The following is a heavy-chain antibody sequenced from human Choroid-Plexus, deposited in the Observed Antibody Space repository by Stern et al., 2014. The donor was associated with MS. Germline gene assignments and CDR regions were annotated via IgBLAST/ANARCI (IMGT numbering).Heavy chain of an antibody. Sequence: VQLVESGGGVAQPGRPLILSCVASGFTFSNFGMHWVRQAPGKGLEWVALISYDGSDKYYADSVKGRFTIFRDNSENTLYMHMNSLRAEDTAVYYCAKDRQWSTYFFDYWGQGSLVTVSS. J-gene: IGHJ4*02. CDR2: ISYDGSDK. CDR1: GFTFSNFG. CDR3: AKDRQWSTYFFDY. D-gene: IGHD2-15*01. V-gene: IGHV3-30*18.